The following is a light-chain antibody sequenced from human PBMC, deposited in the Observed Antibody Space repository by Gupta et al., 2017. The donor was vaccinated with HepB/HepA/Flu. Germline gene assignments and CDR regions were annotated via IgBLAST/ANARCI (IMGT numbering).Light chain of an antibody. CDR3: QQYGTSPFT. CDR2: GAS. CDR1: QSVSSSY. Sequence: EIVLTQSPGTLSLSPGERATLSCRASQSVSSSYLAWYQQRPGQAPRLLIYGASSRATGIPDRLSGSESGTDFTLTISRLEPEDSAVYYCQQYGTSPFTFGPGTKVDIK. V-gene: IGKV3-20*01. J-gene: IGKJ3*01.